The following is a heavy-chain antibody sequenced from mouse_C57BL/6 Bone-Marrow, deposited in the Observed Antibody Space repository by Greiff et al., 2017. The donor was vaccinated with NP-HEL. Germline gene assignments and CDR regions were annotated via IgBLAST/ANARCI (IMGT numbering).Heavy chain of an antibody. D-gene: IGHD1-1*01. Sequence: VKLKESGAELARPGASVKLSCKASGYTFTSYGISWVKQRTGQGLEWIGEIYPRSGNTYYNEKFKGKATLTADKSSSTAYMELRSLTSEDSAVYFCARRGSSYLAWFAYWGQGTLVTVSA. J-gene: IGHJ3*01. CDR2: IYPRSGNT. CDR3: ARRGSSYLAWFAY. CDR1: GYTFTSYG. V-gene: IGHV1-81*01.